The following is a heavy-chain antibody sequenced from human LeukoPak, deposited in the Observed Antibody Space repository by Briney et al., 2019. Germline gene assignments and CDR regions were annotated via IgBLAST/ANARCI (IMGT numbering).Heavy chain of an antibody. Sequence: GGSLRLSCAASGFTFSSYDMHWVRQAPGKGLEWVAFIRDDGSNKYNADSVKGRFTISRDNSKNTLYLQMNSLRAEDTAVYYCAKGSKVVLITRDYYMDVWGKGTTVTISS. J-gene: IGHJ6*03. CDR2: IRDDGSNK. V-gene: IGHV3-30*02. CDR1: GFTFSSYD. D-gene: IGHD3-22*01. CDR3: AKGSKVVLITRDYYMDV.